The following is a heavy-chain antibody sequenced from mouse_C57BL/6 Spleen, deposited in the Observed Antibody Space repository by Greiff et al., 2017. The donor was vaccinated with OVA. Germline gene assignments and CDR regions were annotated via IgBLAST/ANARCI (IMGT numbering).Heavy chain of an antibody. CDR1: GYTFTDYE. J-gene: IGHJ1*03. Sequence: QVQLQQSGAELVRPGASVTLSCKASGYTFTDYEMHWVKQTPVHGLEWIGAIDPETGGTAYNQKFKGKAILTADKSSSTAYMELRSLTSEDSAVYYCTRRGYSNYPNWYFDVWGTGTTVTVSS. D-gene: IGHD2-5*01. CDR2: IDPETGGT. V-gene: IGHV1-15*01. CDR3: TRRGYSNYPNWYFDV.